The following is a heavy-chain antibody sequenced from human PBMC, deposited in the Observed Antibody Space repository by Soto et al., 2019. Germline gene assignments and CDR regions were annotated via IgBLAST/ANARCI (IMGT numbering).Heavy chain of an antibody. V-gene: IGHV3-30*18. CDR3: AKKLPMYYYYGMDV. D-gene: IGHD1-26*01. CDR2: ISYDGSDK. J-gene: IGHJ6*02. Sequence: QVQLVESGGGVVQPGRSLRLSCPASGFTFSDFGMHWVRQAPGKGLEWVAVISYDGSDKYYADSVKGRFTISRDNSKNTLYLQVDSLRAEDTAMYYCAKKLPMYYYYGMDVWGQGTTVTVSS. CDR1: GFTFSDFG.